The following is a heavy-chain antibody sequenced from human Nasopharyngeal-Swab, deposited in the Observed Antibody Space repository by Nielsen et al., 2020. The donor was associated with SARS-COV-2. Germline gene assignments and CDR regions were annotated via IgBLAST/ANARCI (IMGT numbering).Heavy chain of an antibody. CDR3: AREGENDSSGYFSDAFDI. V-gene: IGHV3-30-3*01. D-gene: IGHD3-22*01. CDR1: GFTFSSYA. J-gene: IGHJ3*02. Sequence: GESLKISCAASGFTFSSYAMHWVRHAPGKGLEWVAVISYDGSNKYYADSVKGRFTISRDNSKNTLYLQMNSLRAEDTAVYYCAREGENDSSGYFSDAFDIRGQGTMVTVSS. CDR2: ISYDGSNK.